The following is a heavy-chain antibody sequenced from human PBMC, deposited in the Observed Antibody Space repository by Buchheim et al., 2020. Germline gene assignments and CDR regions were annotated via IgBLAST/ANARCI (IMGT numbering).Heavy chain of an antibody. Sequence: QVHLVQSGAEVKKPGASVRVSCKASGNTFSSHHVHWVRQAPGQGLEWLGIMDPGGGSTINAQNFQGRVTMARDTSTNTVYMELSSLTSDDTAVYFCARGADSATLYPPDYWGQGTL. CDR3: ARGADSATLYPPDY. V-gene: IGHV1-46*03. J-gene: IGHJ4*02. CDR1: GNTFSSHH. CDR2: MDPGGGST. D-gene: IGHD1-26*01.